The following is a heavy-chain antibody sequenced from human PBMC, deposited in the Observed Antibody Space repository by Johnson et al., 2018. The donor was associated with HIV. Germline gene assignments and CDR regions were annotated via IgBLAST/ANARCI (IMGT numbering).Heavy chain of an antibody. Sequence: VQLVESGGGVVQPGRSLRLSCAASGFTFSSYGMHWVRQAPGKGLEWVANINQDGSEKYDLDSEKGRFTISRDNAENSLYLQMSSLKTDDTAVYYCTTAIVIDAFDIWGQGTMVTVSS. D-gene: IGHD3-16*02. CDR2: INQDGSEK. J-gene: IGHJ3*02. V-gene: IGHV3-7*03. CDR1: GFTFSSYG. CDR3: TTAIVIDAFDI.